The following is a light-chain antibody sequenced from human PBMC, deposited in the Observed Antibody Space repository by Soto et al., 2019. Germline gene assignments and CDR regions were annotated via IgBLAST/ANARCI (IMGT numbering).Light chain of an antibody. CDR3: QQFSSYPLT. V-gene: IGKV3-20*01. J-gene: IGKJ4*01. Sequence: EIVLTQSPATLSLSPWERATLSCRASQSVRRYLAWYRQRPGQPPRLLIYGASSRATGIPDRFSGSGSGTDFTLTISRLEPEDFAVYYCQQFSSYPLTFGGGTKVDIK. CDR2: GAS. CDR1: QSVRRY.